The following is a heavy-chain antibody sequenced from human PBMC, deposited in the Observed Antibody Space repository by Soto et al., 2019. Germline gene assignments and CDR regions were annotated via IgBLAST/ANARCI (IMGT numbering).Heavy chain of an antibody. CDR3: ARDLAASGPFDC. Sequence: QVQLVQSGAEVKKPGASVKVSCKASGYTFTNYAFSWVRQAPGQGLEWMGWISAYNGNTNYPQKLQGRVPMTTDTSTSTAYLELRSLISDDTAVYYCARDLAASGPFDCWGQGTLVTVSS. D-gene: IGHD6-13*01. V-gene: IGHV1-18*01. CDR2: ISAYNGNT. J-gene: IGHJ4*02. CDR1: GYTFTNYA.